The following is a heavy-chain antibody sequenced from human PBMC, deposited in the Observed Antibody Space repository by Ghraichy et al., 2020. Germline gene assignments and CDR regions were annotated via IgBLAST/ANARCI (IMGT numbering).Heavy chain of an antibody. CDR1: EITFSEYA. D-gene: IGHD2-21*02. CDR3: SRCGGYCHLSIPGFDQ. CDR2: MSNDGSII. Sequence: GGSLRLSCAASEITFSEYAMHWVRQPPGKGQEWVAVMSNDGSIIFYTESVKGRFTIYKDNSKNMQYLQMTSLIIEDSAVHYCSRCGGYCHLSIPGFDQWGQGTLFTVAT. V-gene: IGHV3-30-3*01. J-gene: IGHJ4*02.